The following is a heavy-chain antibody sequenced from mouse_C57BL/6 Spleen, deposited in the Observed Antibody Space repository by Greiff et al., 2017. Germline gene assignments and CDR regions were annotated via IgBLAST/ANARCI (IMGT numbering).Heavy chain of an antibody. CDR2: INPNNGGT. V-gene: IGHV1-18*01. Sequence: EVQLQQSGPELVKPGASVKIPCKASGYTFTDYNMDWVKQSHGKSLEWIGDINPNNGGTIYNQKFKGKATLTVDKSSSTAYMELRSLTSEDTAVYYGATKYSSPFAYWGQGTLVTVSA. CDR1: GYTFTDYN. D-gene: IGHD1-1*01. J-gene: IGHJ3*01. CDR3: ATKYSSPFAY.